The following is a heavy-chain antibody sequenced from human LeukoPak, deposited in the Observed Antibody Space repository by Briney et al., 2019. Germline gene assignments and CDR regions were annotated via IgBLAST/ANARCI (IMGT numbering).Heavy chain of an antibody. D-gene: IGHD1-26*01. V-gene: IGHV4-39*01. Sequence: SETLSLTCTVSGGSINSSSYYWGWIRQPPGKGLEWIGSIYYSGSTYYNPSLKSRVTISVDTSKNQFSLKLSSVTAADTAVYYCARLYSGSYGFDYWGQGTLVTVSS. CDR3: ARLYSGSYGFDY. CDR2: IYYSGST. CDR1: GGSINSSSYY. J-gene: IGHJ4*02.